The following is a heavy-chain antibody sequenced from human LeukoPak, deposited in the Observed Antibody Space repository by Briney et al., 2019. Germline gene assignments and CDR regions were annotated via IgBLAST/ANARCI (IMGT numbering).Heavy chain of an antibody. Sequence: SETLSLTCAVSGYSLSSGYYWGWIRQPPGKGLEWIVSIYRSGTTYYNPSLKSRVTISVDTSKNQFSLKLSSVTATDTAVYYWARGPAANFNYWGQGTLVTVSS. J-gene: IGHJ4*02. CDR2: IYRSGTT. CDR3: ARGPAANFNY. V-gene: IGHV4-38-2*01. CDR1: GYSLSSGYY. D-gene: IGHD2-2*01.